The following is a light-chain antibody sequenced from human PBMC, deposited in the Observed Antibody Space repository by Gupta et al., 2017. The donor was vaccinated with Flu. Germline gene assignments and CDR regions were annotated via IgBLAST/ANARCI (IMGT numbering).Light chain of an antibody. Sequence: QSALTQPASVSGSPRQSIPISCTGTSSDVGSYNLFSWYQQHPGKAPKLMIYEGSKRPSGVSNRFSGSKSGNTASLTISGLQAEDEADYYCCAYAGSSTYVFGTGTKVTVL. CDR3: CAYAGSSTYV. CDR1: SSDVGSYNL. CDR2: EGS. J-gene: IGLJ1*01. V-gene: IGLV2-23*01.